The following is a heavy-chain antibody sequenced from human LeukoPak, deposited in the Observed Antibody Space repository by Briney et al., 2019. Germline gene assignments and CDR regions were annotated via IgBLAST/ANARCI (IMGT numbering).Heavy chain of an antibody. CDR1: GGSISSSSYY. CDR3: ARIGYDISGTPRRWFDP. D-gene: IGHD3-3*01. V-gene: IGHV4-39*01. J-gene: IGHJ5*02. CDR2: IYYSGST. Sequence: PSETLSLTCTVSGGSISSSSYYWGWIRQPPGKGLEWIGSIYYSGSTYYNPSLKSRVTISVDTSKNQFSLKLSSVTAADTAVYYCARIGYDISGTPRRWFDPWGQGTQVTVSS.